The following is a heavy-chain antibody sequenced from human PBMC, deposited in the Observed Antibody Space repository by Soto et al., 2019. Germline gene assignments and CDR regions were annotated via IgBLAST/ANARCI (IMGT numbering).Heavy chain of an antibody. J-gene: IGHJ6*02. CDR2: ISAYNGNT. D-gene: IGHD1-26*01. CDR1: GYTFTSYG. Sequence: ASVKVSCKASGYTFTSYGISWVRQAPGQGLEWMGWISAYNGNTNYAQKLQGRVTMTTDTSRSTAYMELRSLRSDDTAVYYCARGGLDGSYLFPYYYYGMDVWGQGTTVTVSS. CDR3: ARGGLDGSYLFPYYYYGMDV. V-gene: IGHV1-18*01.